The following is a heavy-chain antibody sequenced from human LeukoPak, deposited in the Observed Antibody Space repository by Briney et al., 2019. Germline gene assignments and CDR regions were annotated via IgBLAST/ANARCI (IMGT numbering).Heavy chain of an antibody. CDR2: ITSKTDGGIT. D-gene: IGHD2/OR15-2a*01. CDR3: ATDESNSFFF. J-gene: IGHJ4*02. Sequence: GGSLRLSCAASGFSFTDAWMSWVRQAPGKGLEWVGRITSKTDGGITDSAAPVKGRFTVSRDDSKNTLFLQMSSLRAEDTAVYYCATDESNSFFFWGQGTLVTVSS. V-gene: IGHV3-15*01. CDR1: GFSFTDAW.